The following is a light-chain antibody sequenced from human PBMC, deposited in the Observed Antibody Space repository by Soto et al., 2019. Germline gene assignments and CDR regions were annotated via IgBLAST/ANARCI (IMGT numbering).Light chain of an antibody. V-gene: IGKV3-20*01. CDR3: QQYGSSPLT. CDR2: GAS. Sequence: IVMTQSPATLSVSPWERATLSCRASQSVSSSYLAWYQQKPGQAPRLLIYGASSRATGIPDRFSGSGSGTDFTLTISRLEPEDFAVYYRQQYGSSPLTFGGGTKVDIK. J-gene: IGKJ4*01. CDR1: QSVSSSY.